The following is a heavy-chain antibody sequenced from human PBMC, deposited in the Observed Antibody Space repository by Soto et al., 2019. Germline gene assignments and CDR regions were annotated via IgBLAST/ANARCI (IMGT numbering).Heavy chain of an antibody. CDR1: GGSISSGGYS. D-gene: IGHD6-13*01. CDR3: ARVIAAADTISVWFDP. Sequence: SETLSLTCAVSGGSISSGGYSWSWIRQPPGKGLEWIGYIYHSGSTYYNPSLKSRVTISVDRSKNQFSLKLNSVTAADTAVYYCARVIAAADTISVWFDPWGQGTLVTVSS. CDR2: IYHSGST. J-gene: IGHJ5*02. V-gene: IGHV4-30-2*01.